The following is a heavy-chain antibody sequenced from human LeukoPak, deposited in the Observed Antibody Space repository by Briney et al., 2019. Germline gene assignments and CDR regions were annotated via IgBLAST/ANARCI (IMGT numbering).Heavy chain of an antibody. CDR2: FSGRGAGT. CDR1: GFTFSTYA. V-gene: IGHV3-23*01. CDR3: AKNTNSKPEN. J-gene: IGHJ4*02. D-gene: IGHD2-8*01. Sequence: GGSLRLSCAASGFTFSTYAMSWVRQAPGKGLEWVSTFSGRGAGTYYADSVKGRFTISRDNSKNTLYLQMNSLRADDTAVYYCAKNTNSKPENWGQGTLVTVSS.